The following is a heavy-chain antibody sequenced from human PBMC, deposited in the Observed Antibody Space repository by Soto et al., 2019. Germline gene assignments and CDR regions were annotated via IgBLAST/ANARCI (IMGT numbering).Heavy chain of an antibody. CDR1: GGSVSSGIYY. CDR3: ARSAYYYDSSQGSNWFDP. Sequence: PSETLSLTCTVSGGSVSSGIYYWSWIRQPPGKGLEWIGYISYSGSTNYNPSLESRVTISADTSNNQFSMKLRSVTAADTAVYYCARSAYYYDSSQGSNWFDPWGQGTLVTVSS. D-gene: IGHD3-22*01. V-gene: IGHV4-61*01. CDR2: ISYSGST. J-gene: IGHJ5*02.